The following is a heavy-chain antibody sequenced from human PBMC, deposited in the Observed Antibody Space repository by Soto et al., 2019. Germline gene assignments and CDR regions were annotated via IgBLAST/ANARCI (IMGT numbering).Heavy chain of an antibody. CDR3: ARGNQGYLYNGMAV. V-gene: IGHV6-1*01. Sequence: SQTLSLTCAISGDSVSNNSAAWNWIRQSPSRGLEWLGRTYYRSKRYNDYAVSMKSRIIINPDTSKNQFTLQLNSLTPADTAVYFCARGNQGYLYNGMAVWGQGTTVTVYS. D-gene: IGHD3-16*02. CDR2: TYYRSKRYN. CDR1: GDSVSNNSAA. J-gene: IGHJ6*02.